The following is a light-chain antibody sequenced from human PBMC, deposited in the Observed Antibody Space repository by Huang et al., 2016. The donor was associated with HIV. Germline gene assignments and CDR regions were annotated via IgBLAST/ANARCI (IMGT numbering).Light chain of an antibody. V-gene: IGKV3-15*01. CDR3: QQYNFWRT. CDR2: DTS. Sequence: EIVMTQSPATLSVSPGERATLSCRASQSVSSSLAWYQQKPGQAPSLLIYDTSTRATGVPARFSGSGSGTEFTLTIGSPHSEDSAIYYCQQYNFWRTFGQGTKLEI. CDR1: QSVSSS. J-gene: IGKJ2*01.